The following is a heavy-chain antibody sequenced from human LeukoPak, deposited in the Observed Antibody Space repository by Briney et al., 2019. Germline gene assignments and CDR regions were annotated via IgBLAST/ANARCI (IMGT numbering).Heavy chain of an antibody. D-gene: IGHD3-3*01. CDR3: AKVCITIFGVVDPIDY. V-gene: IGHV3-23*01. Sequence: GASLRLSCAASGFTFSSYAMSWVRQAPGKGLEWVSAINGSGGSTYYADSVKGRLTISRDNSKNTLYLQMNSLRAEDTAVYYCAKVCITIFGVVDPIDYWGQGTLVTVSS. CDR2: INGSGGST. CDR1: GFTFSSYA. J-gene: IGHJ4*02.